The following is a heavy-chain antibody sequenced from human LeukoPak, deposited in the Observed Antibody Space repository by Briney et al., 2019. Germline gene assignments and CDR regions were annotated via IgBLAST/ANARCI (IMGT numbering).Heavy chain of an antibody. J-gene: IGHJ5*02. V-gene: IGHV1-46*01. CDR2: INPSGGST. Sequence: ASVKVSCKASGYTFTSYYMHWVRQAPGQGLEWMGIINPSGGSTSYAQKFQGRVTMTRDTSTSTAYMELRSLRSDDTAVYYCARDTYCSSTSCYYWFDPWGQGTLVTVSS. CDR3: ARDTYCSSTSCYYWFDP. D-gene: IGHD2-2*01. CDR1: GYTFTSYY.